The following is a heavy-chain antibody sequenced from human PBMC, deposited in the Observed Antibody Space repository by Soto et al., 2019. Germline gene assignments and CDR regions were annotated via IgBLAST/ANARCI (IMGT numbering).Heavy chain of an antibody. CDR3: ARDGSDHSSSFPFDY. V-gene: IGHV3-30-3*01. J-gene: IGHJ4*02. Sequence: HPGGSLRLSCAASGFTFSSYAMHWVRQAPGKGLEWVAVISYDGSNKYYADSVKGRFTISRDNSKNTLYLQMNSLRAEDTAVYYCARDGSDHSSSFPFDYWGQGTLVTVSS. D-gene: IGHD6-6*01. CDR2: ISYDGSNK. CDR1: GFTFSSYA.